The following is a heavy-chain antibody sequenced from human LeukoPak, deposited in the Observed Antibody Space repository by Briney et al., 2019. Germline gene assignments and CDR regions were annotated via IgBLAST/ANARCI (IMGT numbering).Heavy chain of an antibody. J-gene: IGHJ4*02. CDR3: AKAQLRVTTGIDN. Sequence: PGGSLRLSCTGSGFTFSTYAMSWVRQAPGKGLQWVSTVSGSGRNTYYTDSVKGRFTVSRDNSKNTMFLQMTSLRVEDTAVYYCAKAQLRVTTGIDNWGQGTLVTVSS. D-gene: IGHD4-17*01. CDR2: VSGSGRNT. CDR1: GFTFSTYA. V-gene: IGHV3-23*01.